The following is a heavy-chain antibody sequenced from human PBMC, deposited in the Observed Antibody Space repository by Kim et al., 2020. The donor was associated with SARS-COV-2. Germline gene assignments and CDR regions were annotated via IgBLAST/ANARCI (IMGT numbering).Heavy chain of an antibody. V-gene: IGHV3-23*01. D-gene: IGHD2-15*01. CDR3: AKDPLSTGFYSGFWDY. CDR2: IRTSDGTT. CDR1: GFIFTSYA. Sequence: GRSLRLSCAASGFIFTSYAMSWVRQAPGKGLEWVSAIRTSDGTTYYADSLKGRFTISRDNSKNTVYLQMYSLRAEDTAVYYCAKDPLSTGFYSGFWDYWGQGTLVTVSS. J-gene: IGHJ4*02.